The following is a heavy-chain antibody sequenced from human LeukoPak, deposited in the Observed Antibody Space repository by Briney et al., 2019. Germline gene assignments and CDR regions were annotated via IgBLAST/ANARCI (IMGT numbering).Heavy chain of an antibody. Sequence: KTGGSLRLSCAASGFTFSSYSMNWVRQAPGKGLEWVSSISSSSSYIYYADSVKGRFTISRDNAKNSLYLQMNSLRAEDTAVYYCARDMGYCSGGSCYLFDYWGQGTPVTVSS. J-gene: IGHJ4*02. CDR1: GFTFSSYS. V-gene: IGHV3-21*01. D-gene: IGHD2-15*01. CDR2: ISSSSSYI. CDR3: ARDMGYCSGGSCYLFDY.